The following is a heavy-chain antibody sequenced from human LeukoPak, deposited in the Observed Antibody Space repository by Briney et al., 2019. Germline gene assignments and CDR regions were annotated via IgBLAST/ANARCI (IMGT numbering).Heavy chain of an antibody. CDR2: VSYDGSNK. CDR1: GFTFSSYA. D-gene: IGHD3-16*01. V-gene: IGHV3-30-3*01. J-gene: IGHJ6*02. Sequence: GGSLRLSCAASGFTFSSYAMHWVRQAPGKGLEWVAVVSYDGSNKYYADSVKGRFTISRDNSKNTLYLHMNSLRAEDTAVYYCARDLGELENYYYGMDVWGQGTTVTVSS. CDR3: ARDLGELENYYYGMDV.